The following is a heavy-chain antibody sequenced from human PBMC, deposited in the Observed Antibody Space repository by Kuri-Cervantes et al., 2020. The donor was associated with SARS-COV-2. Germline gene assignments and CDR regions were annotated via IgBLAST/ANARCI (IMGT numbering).Heavy chain of an antibody. CDR2: IYWNDDK. D-gene: IGHD3-3*01. CDR1: GFSLSTSGVG. CDR3: AHTYYDFWSGYYTAGFDI. J-gene: IGHJ3*02. Sequence: SGPTLVKPTQTLTPTCTFSGFSLSTSGVGVGWFRQPPGKALECLALIYWNDDKRYSPSLKTRLTITKDTSKNQVVLIMTNMDPVDTATYYCAHTYYDFWSGYYTAGFDIWGQGTTVTVSS. V-gene: IGHV2-5*01.